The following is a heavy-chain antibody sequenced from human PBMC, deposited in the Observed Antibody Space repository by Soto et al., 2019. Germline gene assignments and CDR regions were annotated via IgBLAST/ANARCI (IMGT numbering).Heavy chain of an antibody. CDR2: LYDVDGS. V-gene: IGHV3-53*01. CDR1: GLTISGKKY. D-gene: IGHD1-1*01. CDR3: ATWHEREHAFDV. Sequence: DVQLVESGGGLIQPGASLRLSCAAFGLTISGKKYVAWVRQAPGKGLEWVSALYDVDGSFYADSVTGRFTTSSDSSKTTVYLQMNDLRPEDTAVYYCATWHEREHAFDVGGQGTTVTISS. J-gene: IGHJ3*01.